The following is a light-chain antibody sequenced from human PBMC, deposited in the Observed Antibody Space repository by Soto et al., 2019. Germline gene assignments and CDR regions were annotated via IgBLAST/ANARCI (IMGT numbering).Light chain of an antibody. Sequence: DIQMTQSPSTLSASVGDRVTITCRASQSISSWLAWYQQKPGKAPKLLIYRASRLGNGVPSRFSGSGSGTEFTLTISSLQPDDFATNHCQQYDSSVYTFGQGTKLEIK. V-gene: IGKV1-5*03. CDR2: RAS. CDR1: QSISSW. CDR3: QQYDSSVYT. J-gene: IGKJ2*01.